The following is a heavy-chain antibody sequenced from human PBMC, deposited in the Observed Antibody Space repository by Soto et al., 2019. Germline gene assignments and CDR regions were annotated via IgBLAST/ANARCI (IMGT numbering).Heavy chain of an antibody. CDR1: GGTFSSYA. D-gene: IGHD3-22*01. V-gene: IGHV1-69*13. CDR3: ASPYYYDSSGYYETGWYYYYGMEV. Sequence: GASVKVSCKASGGTFSSYAISWVRHAPGQGLEWMGGIIPIFGTANYAQKFQGRVTITADESTSTAYMELSSLRSEDTAVYYCASPYYYDSSGYYETGWYYYYGMEVWGQGTTVTVSS. J-gene: IGHJ6*02. CDR2: IIPIFGTA.